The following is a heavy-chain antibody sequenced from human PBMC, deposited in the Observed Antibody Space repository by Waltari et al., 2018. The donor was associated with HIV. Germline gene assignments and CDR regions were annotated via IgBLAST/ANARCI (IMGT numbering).Heavy chain of an antibody. CDR3: ARDFWGGYYYGMDV. D-gene: IGHD3-16*01. J-gene: IGHJ6*02. CDR1: GSTFSSCS. Sequence: EVQLVAAGGGRVKPAGPLLYSVAAYGSTFSSCSMNWVRQAHGKGLELVSSISSSSSYIYYADSVKGRFTISRDNAKNSLYLQMNSLRAEDTAVYYCARDFWGGYYYGMDVWGQGTTVTVSS. V-gene: IGHV3-21*01. CDR2: ISSSSSYI.